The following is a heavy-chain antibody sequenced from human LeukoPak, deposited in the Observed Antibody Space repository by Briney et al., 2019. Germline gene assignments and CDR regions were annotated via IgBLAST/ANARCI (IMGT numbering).Heavy chain of an antibody. D-gene: IGHD3-22*01. J-gene: IGHJ4*02. CDR1: GFTFSSYS. V-gene: IGHV3-48*01. CDR3: AKDFRGYYDRSGYNFDY. Sequence: GGSLRLSCAASGFTFSSYSMNWVRQAPGKGLEWVSYISSSSSTIYYADSVKGRFTISRDNAKNSLYLQMNSLRAEDTAVYYCAKDFRGYYDRSGYNFDYWGQGTLVTVSS. CDR2: ISSSSSTI.